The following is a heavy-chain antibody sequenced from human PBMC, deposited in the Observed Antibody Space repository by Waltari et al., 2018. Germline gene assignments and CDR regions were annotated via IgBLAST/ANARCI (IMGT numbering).Heavy chain of an antibody. D-gene: IGHD2-2*01. J-gene: IGHJ6*03. CDR3: TTNIVVVPAATPFPYYYYYMDV. Sequence: EVQLVESGGGLVKPGGSLRLSCAASGFTFSNAWMSWVRQAPGKGLEWVGRIKSKTDGGTTDYAAPVKGRFTISRDDSKNTLYLQMNSLKTEDTAVYYCTTNIVVVPAATPFPYYYYYMDVWGKGTTVTVSS. V-gene: IGHV3-15*01. CDR1: GFTFSNAW. CDR2: IKSKTDGGTT.